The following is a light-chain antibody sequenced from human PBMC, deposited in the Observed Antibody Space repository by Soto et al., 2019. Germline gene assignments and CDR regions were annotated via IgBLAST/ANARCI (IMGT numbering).Light chain of an antibody. CDR1: SSNIGSNT. J-gene: IGLJ1*01. V-gene: IGLV1-44*01. CDR3: AAWDDSLNGPLYV. Sequence: QSVLTQPPSASGTPVQRVTISRSGSSSNIGSNTVNWYQQLPGTAPKLLIYSNNQRPSGVPDRFSGSKSGTSASLAISGLQSEDEADYYCAAWDDSLNGPLYVFGTGTKVTVL. CDR2: SNN.